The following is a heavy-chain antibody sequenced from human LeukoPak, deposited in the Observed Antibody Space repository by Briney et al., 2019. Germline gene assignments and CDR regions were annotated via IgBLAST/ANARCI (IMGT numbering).Heavy chain of an antibody. V-gene: IGHV3-23*01. CDR2: ISGSGGST. J-gene: IGHJ4*02. Sequence: PGGSLRLSCAASGFTFSSYAMSWVRQAPGKGLEWASAISGSGGSTYYADSVKGRFTISRDNSKNTLYLQMNSLRAEDTAVYYCAEMSSTSCYSYFDYWGQGTLVTVSS. CDR1: GFTFSSYA. D-gene: IGHD2-2*02. CDR3: AEMSSTSCYSYFDY.